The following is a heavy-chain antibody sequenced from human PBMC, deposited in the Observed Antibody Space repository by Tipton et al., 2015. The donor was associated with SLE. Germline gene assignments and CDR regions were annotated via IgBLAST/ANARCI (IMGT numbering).Heavy chain of an antibody. CDR3: ARLGYAFWSRYADS. V-gene: IGHV4-59*01. D-gene: IGHD3-3*01. CDR1: GGSITSYY. J-gene: IGHJ4*02. Sequence: GLVKPSETLSLTCTVSGGSITSYYWSWIRQPPGKGLECIGYIYYSGSTNYNPSLKSRVTISVDTSKNQFSLKLSSVTAADTAVYYCARLGYAFWSRYADSWGQGTLVTVSS. CDR2: IYYSGST.